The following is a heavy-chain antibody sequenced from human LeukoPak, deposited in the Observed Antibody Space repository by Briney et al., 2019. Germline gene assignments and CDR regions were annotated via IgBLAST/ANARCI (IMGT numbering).Heavy chain of an antibody. CDR3: ARAHYGDYAPFDY. V-gene: IGHV1-2*02. CDR1: GYTFTSYY. J-gene: IGHJ4*02. Sequence: ASVKVSCKASGYTFTSYYMHWVRQAPGQGLEWMGWINPNSGGTNYAQKFQGRVTMTRDTSISTAYMELSRLRSDDTAVYYCARAHYGDYAPFDYWGQGTLVTVSS. D-gene: IGHD4-17*01. CDR2: INPNSGGT.